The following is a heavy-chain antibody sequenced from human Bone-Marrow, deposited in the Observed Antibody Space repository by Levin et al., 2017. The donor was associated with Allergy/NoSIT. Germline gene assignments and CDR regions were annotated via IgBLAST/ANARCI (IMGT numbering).Heavy chain of an antibody. D-gene: IGHD3-9*01. CDR1: GFTFDDYA. CDR3: AKDGGDLRYFDWTPNFFDY. J-gene: IGHJ4*02. CDR2: ISWNSGSI. Sequence: SLKISCAASGFTFDDYAMHWVRQAPGKGLEWVSGISWNSGSIGYADSVKGRFTISRDNAKNSLYLQMNSLRAEDTALYYCAKDGGDLRYFDWTPNFFDYWGQGTLVTVSS. V-gene: IGHV3-9*01.